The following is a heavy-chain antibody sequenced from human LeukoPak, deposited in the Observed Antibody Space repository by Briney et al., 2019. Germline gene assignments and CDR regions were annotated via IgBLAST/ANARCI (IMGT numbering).Heavy chain of an antibody. Sequence: PSETLSLTCTVSGGSISSYYGSWIRQPPGKGLEWIGYIYYSGSTNYNPSLKSRVTISVDTSKNQFSLKLSSVTAADTAVYYCARNDYGDPPFDYWGQGTLVTVSS. CDR2: IYYSGST. D-gene: IGHD4-17*01. CDR1: GGSISSYY. CDR3: ARNDYGDPPFDY. V-gene: IGHV4-59*01. J-gene: IGHJ4*02.